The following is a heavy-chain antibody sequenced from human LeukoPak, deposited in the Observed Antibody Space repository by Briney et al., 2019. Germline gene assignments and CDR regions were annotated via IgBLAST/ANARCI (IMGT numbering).Heavy chain of an antibody. CDR1: GFTVSSNY. CDR2: IYSGGTT. J-gene: IGHJ4*02. V-gene: IGHV3-66*01. Sequence: GGSLRLSCAASGFTVSSNYMRWVRQAPGKGLEWVSVIYSGGTTYYADAVKGRFTISRDNSKNTLYLQMNSLRAEDTAVYYCAREYGDYVYYWGQGTLVTVSS. D-gene: IGHD4-17*01. CDR3: AREYGDYVYY.